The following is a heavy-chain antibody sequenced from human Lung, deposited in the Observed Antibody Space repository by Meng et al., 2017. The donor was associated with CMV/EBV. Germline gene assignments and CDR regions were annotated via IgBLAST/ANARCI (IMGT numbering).Heavy chain of an antibody. CDR2: INSDGSST. D-gene: IGHD3-10*01. J-gene: IGHJ6*02. CDR1: GFTFSSYW. Sequence: SXAASGFTFSSYWMHWVRQAPGKGLVWVSRINSDGSSTSYADSVKGRFTISRDNAKNTLYLQMNSLRAEDTAVYYCARDLRVRGVKGGSRYYGMDVWXQGTTVTVSS. CDR3: ARDLRVRGVKGGSRYYGMDV. V-gene: IGHV3-74*01.